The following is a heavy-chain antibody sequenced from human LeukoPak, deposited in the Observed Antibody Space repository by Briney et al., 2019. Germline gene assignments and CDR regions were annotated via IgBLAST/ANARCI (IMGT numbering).Heavy chain of an antibody. J-gene: IGHJ2*01. CDR3: ARAAYSSTWYSRYFDL. Sequence: PGGSLRLSCAASGFTFSSSDMHWVRQPTGKGLEWVSAIGTIGDTYYPGSVKGRFTISRENAKNTLYLQMNSLRAGDTAVYYCARAAYSSTWYSRYFDLWGRGTLVTVSS. D-gene: IGHD6-13*01. V-gene: IGHV3-13*01. CDR1: GFTFSSSD. CDR2: IGTIGDT.